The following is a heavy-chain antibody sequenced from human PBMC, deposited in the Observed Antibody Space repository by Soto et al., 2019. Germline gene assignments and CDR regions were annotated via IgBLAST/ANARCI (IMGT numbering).Heavy chain of an antibody. CDR1: GYTFTSYG. CDR2: ISAYNGNT. J-gene: IGHJ6*02. CDR3: AITPMEMVYAMRSNYYYYGMDV. V-gene: IGHV1-18*01. D-gene: IGHD2-8*01. Sequence: QVQLVQSGAEVKKPGASVKVSCKASGYTFTSYGISWVRQAPGQGLEWMGWISAYNGNTNYAQKLQGRVTMTTDTSTSTAYMELRSLRSDDTAVYYCAITPMEMVYAMRSNYYYYGMDVWGQGTTVTVSS.